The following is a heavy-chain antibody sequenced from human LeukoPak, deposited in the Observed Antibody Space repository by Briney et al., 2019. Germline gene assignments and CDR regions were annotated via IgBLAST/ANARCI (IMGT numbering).Heavy chain of an antibody. Sequence: GGSLRLSCAASGFTFSSYEMNWVRQAPGKGLEWASYISSSGSTIYYADSVKGRFTISRDNAKNSLYLQMNSLRAEDTAVYYCARGGTLEYFQHWGQGTLVTVSS. CDR1: GFTFSSYE. CDR2: ISSSGSTI. CDR3: ARGGTLEYFQH. J-gene: IGHJ1*01. V-gene: IGHV3-48*03.